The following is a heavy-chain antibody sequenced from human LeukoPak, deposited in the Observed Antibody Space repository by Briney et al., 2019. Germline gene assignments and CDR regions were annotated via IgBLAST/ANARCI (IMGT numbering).Heavy chain of an antibody. CDR2: INPSGGST. J-gene: IGHJ3*02. V-gene: IGHV1-46*01. CDR1: GYTFTSYY. D-gene: IGHD6-13*01. CDR3: ARDSAEQLADAFDI. Sequence: ASVKVSCKASGYTFTSYYMHWVRQAPGQGLEWMGIINPSGGSTSYAQKFQGRVTMTREMSTSTVYIELSSLRSGDTAVYYCARDSAEQLADAFDIGGQGTMVTVSS.